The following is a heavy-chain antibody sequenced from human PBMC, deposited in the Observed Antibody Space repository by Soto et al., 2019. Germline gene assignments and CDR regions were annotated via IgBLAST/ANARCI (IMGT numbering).Heavy chain of an antibody. CDR2: INPNSGGT. CDR1: GYTFTGYY. D-gene: IGHD5-12*01. CDR3: ARAYSGYETTNGMDV. Sequence: ASVKVSCKASGYTFTGYYMHWVRQAPGQGLEWMGWINPNSGGTNYAQKFQGRVTMTRDTSISTAYMELSRLRSDDTAVYYCARAYSGYETTNGMDVWGQGTTVTAP. V-gene: IGHV1-2*02. J-gene: IGHJ6*02.